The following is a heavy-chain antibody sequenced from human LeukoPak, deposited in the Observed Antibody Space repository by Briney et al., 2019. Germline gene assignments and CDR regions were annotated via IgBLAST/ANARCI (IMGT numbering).Heavy chain of an antibody. CDR3: ARATNKNYLYYYYYGMDV. CDR2: ISAYNGNT. Sequence: GASVKVSCKASGYTFTSYGISWVRQAPGQGLEWMGWISAYNGNTNYAQKLQGRVTMTTDTSTSTAYMELRSLRSDDTAVYYCARATNKNYLYYYYYGMDVWGQGTTVTVSS. J-gene: IGHJ6*02. CDR1: GYTFTSYG. D-gene: IGHD1-7*01. V-gene: IGHV1-18*01.